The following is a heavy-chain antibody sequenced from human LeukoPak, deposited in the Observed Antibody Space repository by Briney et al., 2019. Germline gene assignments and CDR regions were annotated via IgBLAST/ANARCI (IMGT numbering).Heavy chain of an antibody. CDR2: IYYSGST. Sequence: SETLSLTCTVPGGSISSYYWSWIRQPPGKGLEWIGYIYYSGSTNYNPSLKSRVTISVDTSKNQFSLKLSSVTAADTAVYYCARDSVAGRSYYYYYGMDVWGQGTTVTVSS. CDR3: ARDSVAGRSYYYYYGMDV. CDR1: GGSISSYY. D-gene: IGHD6-19*01. V-gene: IGHV4-59*01. J-gene: IGHJ6*02.